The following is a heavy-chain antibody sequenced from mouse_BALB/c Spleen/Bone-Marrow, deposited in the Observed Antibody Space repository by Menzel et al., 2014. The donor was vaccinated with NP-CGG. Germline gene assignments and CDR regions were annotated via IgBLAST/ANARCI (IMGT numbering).Heavy chain of an antibody. CDR2: ISSGSSTV. V-gene: IGHV5-17*02. J-gene: IGHJ2*01. CDR1: GFTFSSSG. D-gene: IGHD1-1*01. Sequence: EVMLVESGGGLVQPGGSRKLSCAASGFTFSSSGMHWVRQAPEKGLERVAYISSGSSTVYYADKVMGRFTISRDNPKNTLFLQMTSLRSEDTAMYYCARSGSSSGYFDYWGQGTTLTVSS. CDR3: ARSGSSSGYFDY.